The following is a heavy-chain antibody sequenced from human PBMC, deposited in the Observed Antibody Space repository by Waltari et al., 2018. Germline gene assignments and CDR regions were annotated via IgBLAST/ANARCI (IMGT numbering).Heavy chain of an antibody. V-gene: IGHV1-46*01. Sequence: QVQLVQSGAEVKKPGASVKVSCKASGYTFTSYYMHWVRQAPGQGLEWMGIINPGGGSTSYAQKFPGRVTMTRDTSTSTVYMELSSLRSEDTAVYYCARDGRGVGATQALDYWGQGTLVTVSS. CDR2: INPGGGST. CDR3: ARDGRGVGATQALDY. D-gene: IGHD1-26*01. CDR1: GYTFTSYY. J-gene: IGHJ4*02.